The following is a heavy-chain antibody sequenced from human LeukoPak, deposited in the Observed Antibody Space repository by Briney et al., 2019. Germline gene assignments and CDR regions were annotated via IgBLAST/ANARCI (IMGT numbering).Heavy chain of an antibody. Sequence: SETLSLTCTVSGGSISNHYRSWIRQPPGKGLEWIAYISDIGSINYNPSLKSRVTISLDTSKNQFSLKLSSVTAADTAVYYCAGHHPRNTVDFWGQGTLVTVSS. CDR2: ISDIGSI. V-gene: IGHV4-59*08. CDR3: AGHHPRNTVDF. J-gene: IGHJ4*02. D-gene: IGHD2/OR15-2a*01. CDR1: GGSISNHY.